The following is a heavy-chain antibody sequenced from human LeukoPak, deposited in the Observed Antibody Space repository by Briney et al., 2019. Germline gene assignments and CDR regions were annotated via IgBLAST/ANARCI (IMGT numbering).Heavy chain of an antibody. CDR1: GFTFSNYA. J-gene: IGHJ4*02. CDR2: IRDSGGST. CDR3: AKDIVVVPAAENDY. V-gene: IGHV3-23*01. Sequence: PGGSLRLSCAASGFTFSNYAMSWVRQAPGKGLEWVSAIRDSGGSTDYTDSVKGRFTISRDNSKNTLYLQMNSLRAEDTAVYYCAKDIVVVPAAENDYWGQGTLVTVSS. D-gene: IGHD2-2*01.